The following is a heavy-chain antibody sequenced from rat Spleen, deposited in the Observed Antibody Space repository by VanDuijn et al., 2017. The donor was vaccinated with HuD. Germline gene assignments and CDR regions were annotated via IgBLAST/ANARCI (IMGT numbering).Heavy chain of an antibody. J-gene: IGHJ2*01. D-gene: IGHD1-8*01. Sequence: EVQLQESGPGPVKVSESLSLTCSVTGHSITSSYRWNWIRKFPGNKMEWMGYISYSGDTGSNPSLRSRISITRDTSKNQFFLQLNSVTTEDTATYYCAREGATVDYWGQGVMVTVSS. CDR1: GHSITSSY. V-gene: IGHV3-1*01. CDR3: AREGATVDY. CDR2: ISYSGDT.